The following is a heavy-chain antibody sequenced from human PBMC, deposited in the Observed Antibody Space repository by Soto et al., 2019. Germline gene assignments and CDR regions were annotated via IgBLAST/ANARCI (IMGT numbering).Heavy chain of an antibody. CDR1: GGSISSGGYY. V-gene: IGHV4-31*03. CDR2: ISDNGRP. J-gene: IGHJ4*02. CDR3: ARNDSGSKNFDY. Sequence: TLSLTCSVSGGSISSGGYYWSWIRLHPGKGLEWIGYISDNGRPYYNPSLKSRATISEDRSKNQFSLRLRSVTAADTAVYYCARNDSGSKNFDYWGQGTLVTVS. D-gene: IGHD3-10*01.